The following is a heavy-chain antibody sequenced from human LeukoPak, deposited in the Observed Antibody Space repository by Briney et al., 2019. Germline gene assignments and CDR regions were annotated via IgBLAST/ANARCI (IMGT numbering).Heavy chain of an antibody. J-gene: IGHJ6*03. D-gene: IGHD1-26*01. CDR1: GYTFTGYY. CDR3: ARRFGATYYMDV. V-gene: IGHV1-2*02. Sequence: ASVKVSCKASGYTFTGYYMHWVRQAPGQGLEWMGWINPNSGGTNYAQKFQGRVTMTRDTSISTAYMELSRLRSDDTAVYYCARRFGATYYMDVWGKGTTVTVSS. CDR2: INPNSGGT.